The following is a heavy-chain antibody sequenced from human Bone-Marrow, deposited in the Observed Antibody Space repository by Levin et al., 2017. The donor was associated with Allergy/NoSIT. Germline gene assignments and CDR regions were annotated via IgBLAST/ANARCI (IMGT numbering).Heavy chain of an antibody. J-gene: IGHJ3*02. CDR3: VHVRWGSYSAFDI. CDR2: IYWDGDK. Sequence: SQTLSLTCTFSGFSLNTRAVGVGWVRQPPGKALEWLIIIYWDGDKRYSPSLKSRLTITKDTSKNQVVLTMTNMDPVDTATYFCVHVRWGSYSAFDIWGQGTMVTVSS. D-gene: IGHD5-24*01. CDR1: GFSLNTRAVG. V-gene: IGHV2-5*02.